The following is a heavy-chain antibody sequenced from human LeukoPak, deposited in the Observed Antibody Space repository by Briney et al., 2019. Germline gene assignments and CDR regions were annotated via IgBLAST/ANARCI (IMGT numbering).Heavy chain of an antibody. V-gene: IGHV3-11*01. J-gene: IGHJ5*02. Sequence: GGSLRLSCAASGFTFSDYYMSWIRQAPGKGLEWVSYISSSGSTIYYADSVKGRFTISRDNAKNSLYLQMNSLRAEDTAVYYCAREVTLYSNYDFPRFDPWGQGTLVTVSS. D-gene: IGHD3-3*01. CDR2: ISSSGSTI. CDR3: AREVTLYSNYDFPRFDP. CDR1: GFTFSDYY.